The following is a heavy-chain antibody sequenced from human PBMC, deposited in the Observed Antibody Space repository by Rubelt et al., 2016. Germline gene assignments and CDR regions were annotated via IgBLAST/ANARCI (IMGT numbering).Heavy chain of an antibody. V-gene: IGHV4-39*01. J-gene: IGHJ4*02. D-gene: IGHD3-22*01. CDR3: ARTYYYDSSGPVDY. CDR2: IYYSGST. CDR1: GGSISSSSYY. Sequence: QLLLQESGPGLVKPSETLSLTCTVSGGSISSSSYYWGWIRQPPGKGLEWIGSIYYSGSTYYNPSLKSRVTISVDTSKNQFSRKLRSVTAADTAVYYCARTYYYDSSGPVDYWGQGTLVTVSS.